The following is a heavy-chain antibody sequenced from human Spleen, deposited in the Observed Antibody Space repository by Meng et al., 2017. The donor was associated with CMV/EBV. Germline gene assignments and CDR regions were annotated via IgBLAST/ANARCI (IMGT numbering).Heavy chain of an antibody. CDR2: IYRSGTT. CDR1: GYISSNNW. CDR3: ARNLGYCSSDTCYGFDY. D-gene: IGHD2-2*01. Sequence: GYISSNNWWSWVRQPPGKGLEWIGEIYRSGTTNYNPSLRSRVTLSVDRSKNEFSLKLRSVTAADTAMYYCARNLGYCSSDTCYGFDYWGQGTLVTVSS. V-gene: IGHV4-4*02. J-gene: IGHJ4*02.